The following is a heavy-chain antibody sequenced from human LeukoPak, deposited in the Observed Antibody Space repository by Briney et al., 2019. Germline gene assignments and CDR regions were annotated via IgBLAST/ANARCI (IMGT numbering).Heavy chain of an antibody. V-gene: IGHV3-23*01. CDR1: GFTFSSYG. CDR2: ISTSGGSA. CDR3: ARDYYDGIGYYYEDY. Sequence: GGTLRLSCAASGFTFSSYGISWVRQAPGKGLEWVSAISTSGGSAYYADSVKGRFTISRDNSKNTLSLQMNSLRAEDTAVYYCARDYYDGIGYYYEDYWGQGTLVTVSS. J-gene: IGHJ4*02. D-gene: IGHD3-22*01.